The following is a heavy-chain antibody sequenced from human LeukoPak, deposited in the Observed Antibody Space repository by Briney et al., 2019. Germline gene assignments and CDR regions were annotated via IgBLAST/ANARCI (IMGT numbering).Heavy chain of an antibody. Sequence: KTSETLSLTCTVSGGSISSGGHYWSWIRQHPGKGLEWIGYIYYSGSTYSNPSLTSRVTISVDTSKNQFSLKLSSVTAADTAVYYCARVAVVLYYYGMDVWGQGTTVTVSS. CDR1: GGSISSGGHY. J-gene: IGHJ6*02. V-gene: IGHV4-31*03. CDR2: IYYSGST. D-gene: IGHD4-23*01. CDR3: ARVAVVLYYYGMDV.